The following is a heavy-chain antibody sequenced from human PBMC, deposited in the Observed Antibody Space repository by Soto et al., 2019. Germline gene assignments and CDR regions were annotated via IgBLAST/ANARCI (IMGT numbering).Heavy chain of an antibody. J-gene: IGHJ6*02. D-gene: IGHD6-19*01. V-gene: IGHV3-21*01. CDR2: ISSSSSYI. CDR3: AKYFVGAQGLVLHYYYGMDF. Sequence: GGSMRLSCAASGFTFNSYSVNWVRQDPGKGLEWVSSISSSSSYIYYADSVKGRFTISRDNAKNSLYFKMNSLRAEHTAVYNCAKYFVGAQGLVLHYYYGMDFWGQGTTVTVSS. CDR1: GFTFNSYS.